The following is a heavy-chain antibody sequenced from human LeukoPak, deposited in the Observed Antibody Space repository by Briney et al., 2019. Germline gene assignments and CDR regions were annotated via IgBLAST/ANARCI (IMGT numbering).Heavy chain of an antibody. CDR1: GFTFSGYR. CDR3: ARDMGEPVYGMDV. D-gene: IGHD1-26*01. Sequence: GGSLRLSCATSGFTFSGYRVNWVRQAPGKGLEWVSSTSGSSSYIYYTDSVKGRFTLSRDNAKNSLVLQMNSLRAEDTGVYYCARDMGEPVYGMDVWGPGTTVTVSS. J-gene: IGHJ6*02. V-gene: IGHV3-21*01. CDR2: TSGSSSYI.